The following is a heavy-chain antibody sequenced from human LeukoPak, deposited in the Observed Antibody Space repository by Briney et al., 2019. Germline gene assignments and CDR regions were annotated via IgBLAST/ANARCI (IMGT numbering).Heavy chain of an antibody. V-gene: IGHV3-11*01. CDR2: ITNSGSDI. CDR1: GFTFSDFH. J-gene: IGHJ4*02. D-gene: IGHD6-13*01. CDR3: ACPYRSRFDY. Sequence: GSLRLSCVVSGFTFSDFHMSWLRQAPGKGLEWISYITNSGSDIEYADSVKGRFTITWDNAKKSLYLEMNTLRAEDTAIYYCACPYRSRFDYWGQGTLVTVSS.